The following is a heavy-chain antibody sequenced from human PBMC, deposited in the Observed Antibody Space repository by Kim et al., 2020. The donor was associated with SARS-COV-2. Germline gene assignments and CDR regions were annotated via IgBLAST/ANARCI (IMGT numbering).Heavy chain of an antibody. CDR3: AKAVEDIVLVVYAFPDY. V-gene: IGHV3-23*01. Sequence: VKGRFTISRDSAKNTLYLQMNSLRAEDTAVYYCAKAVEDIVLVVYAFPDYWGQGTLVTVSS. D-gene: IGHD2-8*02. J-gene: IGHJ4*02.